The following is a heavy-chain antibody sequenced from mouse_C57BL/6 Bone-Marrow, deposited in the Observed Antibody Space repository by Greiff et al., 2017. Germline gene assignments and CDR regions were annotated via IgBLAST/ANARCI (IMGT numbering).Heavy chain of an antibody. CDR2: FYPGSGSI. D-gene: IGHD2-3*01. V-gene: IGHV1-62-2*01. CDR1: GYTFTEYT. Sequence: VQLQQSGAELVKPGASVKLSCKASGYTFTEYTIHWVKQRSGQGLEWIGWFYPGSGSIKYNEKFKDKATLTADKSSSTVYMGLSRLTSEDSAVYFCARHEEFFDGSRDYYAMDYWGQGTSVTVSS. J-gene: IGHJ4*01. CDR3: ARHEEFFDGSRDYYAMDY.